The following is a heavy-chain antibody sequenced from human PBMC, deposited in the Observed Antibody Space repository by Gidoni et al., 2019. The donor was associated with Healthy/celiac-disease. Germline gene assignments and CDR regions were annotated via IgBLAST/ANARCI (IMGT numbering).Heavy chain of an antibody. D-gene: IGHD6-13*01. Sequence: EVQLVESGGGLVKPGGSLRLSCAASGFTFSSYSMNWVRQAPGKGLEWVSSISSSSRYIYYADSVKGRFTISRDNAKNSLYLQMNSLRAEDTAVYYCARGSIAAAGTGSDYWGQGTLVTVSS. J-gene: IGHJ4*02. CDR3: ARGSIAAAGTGSDY. V-gene: IGHV3-21*01. CDR1: GFTFSSYS. CDR2: ISSSSRYI.